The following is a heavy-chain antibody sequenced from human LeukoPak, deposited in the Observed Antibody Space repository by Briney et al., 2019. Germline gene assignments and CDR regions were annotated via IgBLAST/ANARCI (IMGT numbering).Heavy chain of an antibody. CDR1: GFLSTGQF. Sequence: ASVNDTFNVTGFLSTGQFIDWVRQAPGQGLEWMGWVNPKSGGTNSAPKFRGRVTMTVDTSITTIYMQLRSLRSEDTAVYYCVRDDDTLAYGVAYYIYFWGKGTTVTVTS. D-gene: IGHD3-16*01. CDR2: VNPKSGGT. CDR3: VRDDDTLAYGVAYYIYF. J-gene: IGHJ6*03. V-gene: IGHV1-2*02.